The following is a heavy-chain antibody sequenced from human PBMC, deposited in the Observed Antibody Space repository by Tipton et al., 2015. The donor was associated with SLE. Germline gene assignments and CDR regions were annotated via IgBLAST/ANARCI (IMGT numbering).Heavy chain of an antibody. D-gene: IGHD1-1*01. J-gene: IGHJ4*02. Sequence: LRLSCAVYGGSFSGYYWSWIRQPPGKGLEWIGEINHSGSTNHNPSLKSRVTISVDTSKTQLSLKLSAVTAADTAVYYCARALWKGGDYWGQGIVVTVSS. CDR3: ARALWKGGDY. CDR2: INHSGST. V-gene: IGHV4-34*01. CDR1: GGSFSGYY.